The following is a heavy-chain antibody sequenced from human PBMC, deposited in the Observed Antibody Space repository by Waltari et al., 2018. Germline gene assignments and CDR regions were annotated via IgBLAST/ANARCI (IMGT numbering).Heavy chain of an antibody. V-gene: IGHV3-20*04. CDR2: IKWNGGST. J-gene: IGHJ4*02. CDR3: ARAASTVAPFDY. Sequence: EVQLVESGGGVVWPGGSLRLSCAASGFTFDAYGLSWVRQAPGKGLEWVSGIKWNGGSTYYADSVKCRFTISRDNSKNTLYLQMNSLRAEDTAVYYCARAASTVAPFDYWGQGTLVTVSS. D-gene: IGHD6-19*01. CDR1: GFTFDAYG.